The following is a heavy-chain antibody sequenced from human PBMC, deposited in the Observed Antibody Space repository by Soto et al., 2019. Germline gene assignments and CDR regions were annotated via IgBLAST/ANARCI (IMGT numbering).Heavy chain of an antibody. D-gene: IGHD3-10*01. CDR2: ISDSGDLT. Sequence: GGSLRLSCAASGFAFSSHPMSWVRQAPEKGLEWVPGISDSGDLTYNADSVKGRFTISRDNSKNTLYLQVNSLRAEDTAVYYCARRAIGSSRAFDIWGQGTMVTVSS. CDR1: GFAFSSHP. CDR3: ARRAIGSSRAFDI. V-gene: IGHV3-23*01. J-gene: IGHJ3*02.